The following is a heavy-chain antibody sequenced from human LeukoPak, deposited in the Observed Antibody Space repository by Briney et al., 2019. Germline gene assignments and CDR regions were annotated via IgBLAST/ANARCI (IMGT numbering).Heavy chain of an antibody. CDR1: GYTFTGYY. Sequence: APVKVSCKASGYTFTGYYMHWVRQAPGQGLEWMGWINPNSGGTNYAQKFQGRVTMTRDTSISTAYMELSRLRSDDTAVYYCARGKWELLRAFDIWGQGTMVTVSS. D-gene: IGHD1-26*01. CDR3: ARGKWELLRAFDI. J-gene: IGHJ3*02. V-gene: IGHV1-2*02. CDR2: INPNSGGT.